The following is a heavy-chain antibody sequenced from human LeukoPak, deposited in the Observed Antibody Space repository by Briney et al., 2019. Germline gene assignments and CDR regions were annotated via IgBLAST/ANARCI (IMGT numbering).Heavy chain of an antibody. J-gene: IGHJ2*01. Sequence: SETLSLTCTVSGGSITYYYWTWIRQPPGKGLEWIGYIYYSGSTNYNPSLKSRVTISVDTSKNQFSLKLSSVTAADTAVYYCARRGAYGSGSYSDWYFDLWGRGTLVTVSS. CDR3: ARRGAYGSGSYSDWYFDL. CDR1: GGSITYYY. CDR2: IYYSGST. V-gene: IGHV4-59*08. D-gene: IGHD3-10*01.